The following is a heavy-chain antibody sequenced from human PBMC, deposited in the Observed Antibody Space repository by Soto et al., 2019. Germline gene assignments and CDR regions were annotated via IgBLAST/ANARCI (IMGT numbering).Heavy chain of an antibody. J-gene: IGHJ4*02. CDR3: ARDSQRTGTTDFDY. CDR2: NIPIFGTA. CDR1: GGTFSSYA. D-gene: IGHD1-7*01. Sequence: QVQLVQSGAEVTKPGSSVKVSCKASGGTFSSYAISWVRQAPGQGLEWMGGNIPIFGTAHYAQKFQGRVTITADASTSPAYMELSSLRSEDTAVYYCARDSQRTGTTDFDYWGQGTLVTVSS. V-gene: IGHV1-69*01.